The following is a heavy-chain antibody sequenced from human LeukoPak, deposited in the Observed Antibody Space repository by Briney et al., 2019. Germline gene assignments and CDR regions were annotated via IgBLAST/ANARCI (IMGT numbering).Heavy chain of an antibody. CDR3: ARAGSNYYDSSGPKLDY. J-gene: IGHJ4*02. Sequence: SETLSLTCTVSGGSISSYYWSWIRQPAGKGLEWIGRIYTSGSTTYNPSLKSRVTISVDTSKNQFSLKLSSVTAADTAVYYCARAGSNYYDSSGPKLDYWGQGTLVTVSS. V-gene: IGHV4-4*07. CDR2: IYTSGST. CDR1: GGSISSYY. D-gene: IGHD3-22*01.